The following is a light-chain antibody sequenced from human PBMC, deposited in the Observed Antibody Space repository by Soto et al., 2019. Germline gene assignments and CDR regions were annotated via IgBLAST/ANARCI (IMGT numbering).Light chain of an antibody. CDR1: QTISSW. V-gene: IGKV1-5*03. Sequence: DIQMTQSPSTLSGSVGDRVTITCRASQTISSWLAWYQQKPGKAPKLLIYKASTLKSGVPSRFSGSGSGTEFTLTISSLQTDDFATYYCQHYNSYSEAFGQGTTVDIK. CDR3: QHYNSYSEA. CDR2: KAS. J-gene: IGKJ1*01.